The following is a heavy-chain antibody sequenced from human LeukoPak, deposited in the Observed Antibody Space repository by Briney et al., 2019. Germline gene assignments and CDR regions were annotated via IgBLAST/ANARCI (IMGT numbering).Heavy chain of an antibody. D-gene: IGHD3-10*01. CDR1: GGSIGSSSYY. CDR3: ARGARGSGTASDY. V-gene: IGHV4-39*01. J-gene: IGHJ4*02. Sequence: SETLSLTCTVSGGSIGSSSYYWGWIRQPPGKGLEWVGSIYYSGSTYYNPSLKSRVTISVDTSKNQFSLKLSSVTAADTAVYYCARGARGSGTASDYWGQGTLVTVSS. CDR2: IYYSGST.